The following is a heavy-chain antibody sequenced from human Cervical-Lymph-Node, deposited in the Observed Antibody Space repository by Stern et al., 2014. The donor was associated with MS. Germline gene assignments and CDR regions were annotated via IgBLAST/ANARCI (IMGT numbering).Heavy chain of an antibody. CDR1: GFINNICW. V-gene: IGHV5-51*03. Sequence: EVHLVESGAEVKKPGDPLKISCQGSGFINNICWIGWVRQMPGKGLEWMGSIYPGDSDTRCSPSFQGQVPMSADKSPNTAYVQWSSLKASDTATYYCACLKAYYGSPSAFDTWGQGTMVTVSS. CDR3: ACLKAYYGSPSAFDT. J-gene: IGHJ5*02. D-gene: IGHD3-10*01. CDR2: IYPGDSDT.